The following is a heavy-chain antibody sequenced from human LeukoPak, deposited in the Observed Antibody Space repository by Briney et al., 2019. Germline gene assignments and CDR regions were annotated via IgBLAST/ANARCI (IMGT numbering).Heavy chain of an antibody. CDR3: ARDLIAVAGIEGGYYFDY. D-gene: IGHD6-19*01. V-gene: IGHV4-61*02. J-gene: IGHJ4*02. Sequence: PSETLSLTCTVSGVSISSSSYYWSWLRQPAGKGLEWIGRIYTSGSTSYNPSLKSRVTMSVDTSKNQFSLKLSSVTAADTAVYYCARDLIAVAGIEGGYYFDYWGQGTLVTVSS. CDR2: IYTSGST. CDR1: GVSISSSSYY.